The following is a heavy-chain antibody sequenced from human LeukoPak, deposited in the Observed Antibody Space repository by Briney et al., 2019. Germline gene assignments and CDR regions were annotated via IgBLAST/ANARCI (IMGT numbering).Heavy chain of an antibody. CDR1: GFTFSDYY. CDR2: ISSSGSTI. D-gene: IGHD4-23*01. CDR3: ARDLRWPSYRWWDPRGAAFDI. V-gene: IGHV3-11*01. Sequence: PGGSLRLSCAASGFTFSDYYMSWIRQAPGKGLEWVSYISSSGSTIYYADSVKGRFTISRDNAKNSLYLQMNSLRAEDTAVYYCARDLRWPSYRWWDPRGAAFDIWGQGTMVTVSS. J-gene: IGHJ3*02.